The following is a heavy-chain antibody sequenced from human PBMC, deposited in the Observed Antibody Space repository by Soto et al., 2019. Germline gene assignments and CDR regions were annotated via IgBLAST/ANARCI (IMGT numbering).Heavy chain of an antibody. V-gene: IGHV1-69*06. CDR2: IIPIFGTA. D-gene: IGHD3-3*01. J-gene: IGHJ4*02. CDR3: ARNFRNGEPPFDY. Sequence: QVQLVQSGAEVKKPGSSVKVSCKASGGTFSSHIISWVRQAAGQGLEWMGGIIPIFGTANYAQNFQGRVTITADKSTSTAYMELSSLRSEDTAVYYCARNFRNGEPPFDYWGQGTLVTVSS. CDR1: GGTFSSHI.